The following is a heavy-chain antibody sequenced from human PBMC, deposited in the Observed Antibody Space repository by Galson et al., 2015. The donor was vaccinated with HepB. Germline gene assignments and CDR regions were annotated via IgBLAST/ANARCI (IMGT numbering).Heavy chain of an antibody. J-gene: IGHJ4*02. CDR3: AKDGGHRSGWKTHPDC. D-gene: IGHD6-19*01. CDR2: ISNDGGTN. Sequence: SLRLSCAASGFTFSTYGMHWVRQAPGKGLEWVAVISNDGGTNYYADSVKGRFTISRDNSKNTLYLQMNSLRSEDTAVYYCAKDGGHRSGWKTHPDCWGQGTLVTVSS. V-gene: IGHV3-30*18. CDR1: GFTFSTYG.